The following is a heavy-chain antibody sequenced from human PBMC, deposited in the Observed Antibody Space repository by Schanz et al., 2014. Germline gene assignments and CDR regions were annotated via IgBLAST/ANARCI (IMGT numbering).Heavy chain of an antibody. CDR2: INPDGSGK. J-gene: IGHJ4*02. CDR3: ARDKGGYYPFDY. CDR1: GFNFGDYY. Sequence: DVPLVESGGCLVQSGGSLRLSCAASGFNFGDYYMTWVRQAPGKGLESVAKINPDGSGKYYVVSVEGRFTISRDNAKKSLDLHMNSLTAEDTAVYYCARDKGGYYPFDYWGQGTLVTVSS. D-gene: IGHD3-3*01. V-gene: IGHV3-7*01.